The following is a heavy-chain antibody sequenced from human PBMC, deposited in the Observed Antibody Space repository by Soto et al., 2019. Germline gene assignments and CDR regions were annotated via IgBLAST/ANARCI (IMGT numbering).Heavy chain of an antibody. CDR1: GFPFSNYV. V-gene: IGHV3-23*01. J-gene: IGHJ4*02. Sequence: GGSLRLSCAASGFPFSNYVMSWVRPAPGKGLEWVSGISSSGGITYYADSVQGRFTISRDNSKNTLYLQMNSLRSEDTAIYYCAKGWLVRGGQFDYWGQGTLVTVSS. CDR2: ISSSGGIT. CDR3: AKGWLVRGGQFDY. D-gene: IGHD6-19*01.